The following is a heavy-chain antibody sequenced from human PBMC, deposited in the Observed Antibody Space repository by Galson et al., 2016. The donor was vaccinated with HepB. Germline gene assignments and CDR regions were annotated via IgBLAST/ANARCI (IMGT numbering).Heavy chain of an antibody. CDR1: DGSFSSNY. J-gene: IGHJ3*01. CDR2: INHRGNT. Sequence: ETLSLTCGVYDGSFSSNYWAWIRQSPGKGLEWIGEINHRGNTNYNPSLQGRVTLSVDTSKFQALLKVKSLTAADTAVYYCARPTSSGYGDAFDVWGQGTVVTVSS. V-gene: IGHV4-34*10. D-gene: IGHD5-12*01. CDR3: ARPTSSGYGDAFDV.